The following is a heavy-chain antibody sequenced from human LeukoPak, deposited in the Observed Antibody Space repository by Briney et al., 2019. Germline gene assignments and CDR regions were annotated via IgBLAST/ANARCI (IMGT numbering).Heavy chain of an antibody. J-gene: IGHJ4*02. CDR3: ARGSAWSHYDN. V-gene: IGHV1-8*01. CDR1: GYIFTDYD. CDR2: MSTNSGSS. Sequence: GASVKVSCKTSGYIFTDYDIHWVRRATGQGPEWMGWMSTNSGSSGYAQKFQGRITMTRSTSTRTAYMEMITLTFDDTAVYYCARGSAWSHYDNWGQGTLVTVSP. D-gene: IGHD1-26*01.